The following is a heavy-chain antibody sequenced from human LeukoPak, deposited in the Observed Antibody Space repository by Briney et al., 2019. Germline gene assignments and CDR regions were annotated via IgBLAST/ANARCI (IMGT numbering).Heavy chain of an antibody. Sequence: GGSLRLSCAASGFTLSSYSFNWVRQAPGKGIEWVSSINTVASYIYYADSVRGRFTISRDNAENSLWLQMNGLRAEDSAVYYCARLRRNSDRSGFYYYYDNWGQGTLVTVSS. CDR2: INTVASYI. CDR1: GFTLSSYS. D-gene: IGHD3-22*01. CDR3: ARLRRNSDRSGFYYYYDN. V-gene: IGHV3-21*01. J-gene: IGHJ4*02.